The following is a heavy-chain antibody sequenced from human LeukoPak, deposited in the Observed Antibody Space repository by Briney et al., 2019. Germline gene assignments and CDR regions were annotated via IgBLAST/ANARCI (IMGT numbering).Heavy chain of an antibody. Sequence: ASVKVSCKASGYTFTSYGISWVRQAPGLGLEWMGWISAYNGNTNYAQKLQGRVTLTTDTSTSTAYMELRSLRSDDTAVYYCARGSVVRGLIAYNWFDPWGQGTLVTVSS. J-gene: IGHJ5*02. D-gene: IGHD3-10*01. CDR1: GYTFTSYG. CDR2: ISAYNGNT. CDR3: ARGSVVRGLIAYNWFDP. V-gene: IGHV1-18*01.